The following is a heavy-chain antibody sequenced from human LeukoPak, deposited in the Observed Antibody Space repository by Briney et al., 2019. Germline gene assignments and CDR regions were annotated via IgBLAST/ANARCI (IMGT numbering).Heavy chain of an antibody. CDR2: IRSSGDNT. CDR3: AKDPVAALYYFDY. V-gene: IGHV3-23*01. CDR1: GFTFSTHA. D-gene: IGHD6-19*01. Sequence: GGSLRLSCAASGFTFSTHAMSWVRQAPGKGLEWVSGIRSSGDNTDYADSVKGRLTISRDNSKNTLFPQMNSLRAEDTAVYYCAKDPVAALYYFDYWGQGTLVTVSS. J-gene: IGHJ4*02.